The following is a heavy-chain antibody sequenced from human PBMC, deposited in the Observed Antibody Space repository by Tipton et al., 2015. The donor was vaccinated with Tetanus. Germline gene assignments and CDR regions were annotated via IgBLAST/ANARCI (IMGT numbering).Heavy chain of an antibody. CDR2: VYYDGSA. V-gene: IGHV4-39*07. J-gene: IGHJ4*02. CDR3: ARDSRVLGPWFY. Sequence: TLSLTCTVSGDSISSSEYYWGWIRQPPGEGLEWIASVYYDGSAYTNPSLKSRVTISVDTSKNQFSLKLSSVTAADTAVYYCARDSRVLGPWFYWGQGALVTVSS. CDR1: GDSISSSEYY. D-gene: IGHD3-16*01.